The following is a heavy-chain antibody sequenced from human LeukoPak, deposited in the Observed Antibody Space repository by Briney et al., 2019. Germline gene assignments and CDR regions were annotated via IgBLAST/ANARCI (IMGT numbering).Heavy chain of an antibody. Sequence: AGGSLRLSCAASGSSFSDFYMTWIRQAPGKGLEWVSYITSSNTSTPLYYADSVKGRFTISRDNAKNSLYLQMNSLRAEDTAVYYCAREIVVGETGSYFDYWGQGILVTVSS. CDR1: GSSFSDFY. D-gene: IGHD3-22*01. CDR3: AREIVVGETGSYFDY. J-gene: IGHJ4*02. V-gene: IGHV3-11*01. CDR2: ITSSNTSTPL.